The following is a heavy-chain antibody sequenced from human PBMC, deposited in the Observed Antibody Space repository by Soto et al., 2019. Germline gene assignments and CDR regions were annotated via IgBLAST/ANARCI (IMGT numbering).Heavy chain of an antibody. J-gene: IGHJ4*02. D-gene: IGHD1-1*01. Sequence: QVHLVQSGAEVKKPGASVKVSCKGSGYTFTSYGITWVRQAPGQGLEWMGWISAHNGNTGYAQKLQGRVTVTRDPSTSTAYMELRSLRSDDTAVYYCARGRYGDYWGQGALVTVSS. CDR3: ARGRYGDY. CDR1: GYTFTSYG. CDR2: ISAHNGNT. V-gene: IGHV1-18*01.